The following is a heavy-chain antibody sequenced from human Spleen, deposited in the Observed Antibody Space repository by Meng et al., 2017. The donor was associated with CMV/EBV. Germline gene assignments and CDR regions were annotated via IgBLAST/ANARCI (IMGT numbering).Heavy chain of an antibody. J-gene: IGHJ6*02. Sequence: GESLKISCAASGFTFSDYGMHWVRQAPGKGLEWVAVIWSDGSNKYYADSVKGRFTISRDNSKNTLYLQMNSLGVEDTAVYYCAKSPRAKMRNKKGIRDNYDSSAMDVWGQGTTVTVSS. D-gene: IGHD3-22*01. CDR2: IWSDGSNK. V-gene: IGHV3-33*06. CDR1: GFTFSDYG. CDR3: AKSPRAKMRNKKGIRDNYDSSAMDV.